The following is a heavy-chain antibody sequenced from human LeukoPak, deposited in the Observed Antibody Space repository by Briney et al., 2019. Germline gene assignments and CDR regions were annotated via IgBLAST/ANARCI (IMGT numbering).Heavy chain of an antibody. D-gene: IGHD1-26*01. J-gene: IGHJ5*02. CDR2: INSDVSST. V-gene: IGHV3-74*01. CDR3: ARASPGWEWFDH. Sequence: PGGSLRLSCAASGFTFSSYWTHWVRQAPGKGLVWVSRINSDVSSTSYADSVKGRFTISRDNPKNTLYLEMNSLRAEDTAVYCCARASPGWEWFDHWGQGTLVTVSS. CDR1: GFTFSSYW.